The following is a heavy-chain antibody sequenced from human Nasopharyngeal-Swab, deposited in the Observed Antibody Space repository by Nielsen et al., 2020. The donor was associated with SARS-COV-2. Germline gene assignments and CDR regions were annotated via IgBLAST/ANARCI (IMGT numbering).Heavy chain of an antibody. CDR3: ARGRVGAKDY. J-gene: IGHJ4*02. D-gene: IGHD1-26*01. V-gene: IGHV4-34*01. CDR2: INHSGST. Sequence: SETLSLTCAVYGGSFSGYYWSWIRQPPGKGLEWIGEINHSGSTNYNPSLKSRVTISVDTSKNQFSLKRSSVTAADTAVYYCARGRVGAKDYWGQGTLVTVSS. CDR1: GGSFSGYY.